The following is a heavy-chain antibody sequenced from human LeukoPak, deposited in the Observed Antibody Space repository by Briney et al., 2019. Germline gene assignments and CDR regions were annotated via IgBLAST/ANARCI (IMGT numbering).Heavy chain of an antibody. CDR2: IDSAGDT. CDR3: ARAPGDSSGYR. V-gene: IGHV3-13*01. CDR1: GFTFSSYD. Sequence: GGSLRLSCVASGFTFSSYDMHWVHQTKRKGLEWVSPIDSAGDTYCPGSVKGRFTISRDNAKNSLYLQMNSLRAEDTAVYYCARAPGDSSGYRWGQGTLVTVSS. J-gene: IGHJ4*02. D-gene: IGHD3-22*01.